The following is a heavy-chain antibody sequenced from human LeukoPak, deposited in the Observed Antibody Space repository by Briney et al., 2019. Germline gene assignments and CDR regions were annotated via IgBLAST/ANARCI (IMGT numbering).Heavy chain of an antibody. CDR1: GITFSNYE. CDR3: ARHRVSMVRGDVVY. V-gene: IGHV3-48*03. CDR2: ISSSGSTI. J-gene: IGHJ4*02. D-gene: IGHD3-10*01. Sequence: PGGSLRLSCAASGITFSNYEMNWVRQAPGKGLEWVSYISSSGSTIYYADSVKGRFTISRDNSKNSLYLQMNSLRAEDTAVYYCARHRVSMVRGDVVYWGQGTLVTVSS.